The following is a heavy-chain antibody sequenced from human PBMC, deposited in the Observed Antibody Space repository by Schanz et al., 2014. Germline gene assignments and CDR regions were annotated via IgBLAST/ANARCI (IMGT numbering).Heavy chain of an antibody. Sequence: EVQLVESGGGLVQPGGSLRLSCTASGFTFSDYYMSWIRQAPGKGLEWVSVIGVDDTTTYYADSVKGRFTISRDNSKNTLYLQMNSLRPEDTAVYYCARDGYSVVVISPTESFDIWGQGTMVTVSP. CDR3: ARDGYSVVVISPTESFDI. J-gene: IGHJ3*02. CDR1: GFTFSDYY. D-gene: IGHD2-21*01. CDR2: IGVDDTTT. V-gene: IGHV3-23*04.